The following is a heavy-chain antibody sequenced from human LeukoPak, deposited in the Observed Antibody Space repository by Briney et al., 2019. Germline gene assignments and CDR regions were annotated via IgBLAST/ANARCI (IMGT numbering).Heavy chain of an antibody. CDR1: GFPFSKYG. D-gene: IGHD1-26*01. Sequence: GGSLRLPCAASGFPFSKYGMYWVRQAPGKGLEWVAYIQFDENNKYYTDSVKGRFTISRDNSRNTLFLQMNSLRPEDAAAYYCAKPTSGTAPRPLDYWGRGTLVTVSS. CDR2: IQFDENNK. V-gene: IGHV3-30*02. CDR3: AKPTSGTAPRPLDY. J-gene: IGHJ4*02.